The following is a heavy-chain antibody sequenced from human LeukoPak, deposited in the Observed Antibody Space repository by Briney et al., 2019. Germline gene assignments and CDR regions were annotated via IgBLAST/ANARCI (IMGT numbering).Heavy chain of an antibody. CDR1: GGSISSSNYY. Sequence: SETLSLTCTVSGGSISSSNYYWGWIRQPPGKGLEWIGSIYYSGSTYYNPSLKSRVTISVDTSKNQFSLKLSSVTAADTAVYYCARLIPDSGSPEDFDYWGQGTLVTVSS. J-gene: IGHJ4*02. CDR3: ARLIPDSGSPEDFDY. D-gene: IGHD1-26*01. CDR2: IYYSGST. V-gene: IGHV4-39*01.